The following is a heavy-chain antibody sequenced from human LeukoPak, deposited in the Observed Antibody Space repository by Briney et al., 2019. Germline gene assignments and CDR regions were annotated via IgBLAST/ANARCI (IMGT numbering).Heavy chain of an antibody. D-gene: IGHD3-3*01. CDR1: GFTFSSYA. V-gene: IGHV3-23*01. CDR3: AKHYDFWSGPPGVY. Sequence: GGSLRLSCAASGFTFSSYAMSWVRQAPGKGLEWVSAISGSGGRTYYADSVKGRFTISRDNSKNTLYLQMNSLRAEDTAVYYCAKHYDFWSGPPGVYWGQGTLVTVSS. CDR2: ISGSGGRT. J-gene: IGHJ4*02.